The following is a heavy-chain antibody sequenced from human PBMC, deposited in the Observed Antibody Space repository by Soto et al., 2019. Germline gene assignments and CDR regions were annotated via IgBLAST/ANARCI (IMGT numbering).Heavy chain of an antibody. V-gene: IGHV3-23*01. CDR2: ISGSGGST. CDR1: GFTFSSYA. Sequence: PGGSLRLSCAASGFTFSSYAMSWVRQAPGKGLEWVSAISGSGGSTYYADSVKGRFTISRDNSKNTLYLQMNSLRAEDTAVYYCAKVPRYCSSGSCYGGYFDYWGQGTLVTVSS. D-gene: IGHD2-15*01. J-gene: IGHJ4*02. CDR3: AKVPRYCSSGSCYGGYFDY.